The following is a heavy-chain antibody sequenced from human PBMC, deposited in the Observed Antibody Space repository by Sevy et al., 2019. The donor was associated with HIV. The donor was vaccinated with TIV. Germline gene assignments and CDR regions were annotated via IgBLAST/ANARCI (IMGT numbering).Heavy chain of an antibody. D-gene: IGHD1-26*01. Sequence: ASVKVSCKASGYTFTSYGISWVRQAPGQGLEWMGWISAYNGNTNYAQKLQGRVTMTTDTSTSTAYMELRVLGADDTAVYYCARGSGIVGVPGAFDIWGQGTMVTVSS. J-gene: IGHJ3*02. CDR1: GYTFTSYG. CDR3: ARGSGIVGVPGAFDI. CDR2: ISAYNGNT. V-gene: IGHV1-18*01.